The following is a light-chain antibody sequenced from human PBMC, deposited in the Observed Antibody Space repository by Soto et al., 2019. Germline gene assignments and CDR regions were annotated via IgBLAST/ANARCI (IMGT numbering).Light chain of an antibody. J-gene: IGKJ5*01. CDR2: KVS. Sequence: VMTQCPLSLPVTLGQPASISCRSDQSLVHSDGIAYFSWFQQRPGRSPRRLIYKVSNRDSGVPARFSGSGSGTDFALKISRVEAEDVGVYYCMQGTHWPITFGQGTRLEIK. V-gene: IGKV2-30*02. CDR1: QSLVHSDGIAY. CDR3: MQGTHWPIT.